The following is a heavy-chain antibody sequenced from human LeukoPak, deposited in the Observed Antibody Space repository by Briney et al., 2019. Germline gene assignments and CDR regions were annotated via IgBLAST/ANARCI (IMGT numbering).Heavy chain of an antibody. V-gene: IGHV4-39*01. CDR3: VSPRGFSYGYFDY. Sequence: SETLSLTCTVSGGSISSSSAYWGWIRQPPGKGLEWIGSIYYSKNTYYNPSLKSRITISADTSKNQFSLTLGSVSATDTAVYYCVSPRGFSYGYFDYWGQGTLVTVSS. J-gene: IGHJ4*02. CDR2: IYYSKNT. CDR1: GGSISSSSAY. D-gene: IGHD5-18*01.